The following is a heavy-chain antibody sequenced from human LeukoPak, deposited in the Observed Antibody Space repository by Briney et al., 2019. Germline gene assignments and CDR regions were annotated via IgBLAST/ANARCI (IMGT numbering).Heavy chain of an antibody. Sequence: GGSLRLSCAASGFTFSSYWMHWVRQAPGKGLVWVSRINSDGSSTSYADSVKGRFTISRDNAKNTLYLQMNSLRAEDTAVYYCARDRGLYYDFWSGYLGPGYYYYMDVWGKGTTVTVSS. CDR2: INSDGSST. J-gene: IGHJ6*03. D-gene: IGHD3-3*01. V-gene: IGHV3-74*01. CDR1: GFTFSSYW. CDR3: ARDRGLYYDFWSGYLGPGYYYYMDV.